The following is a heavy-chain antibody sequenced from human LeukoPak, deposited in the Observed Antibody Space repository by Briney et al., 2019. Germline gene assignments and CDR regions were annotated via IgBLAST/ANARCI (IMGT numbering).Heavy chain of an antibody. CDR2: IRNKANSYTT. J-gene: IGHJ4*02. CDR3: GRGRYSGSYFDY. Sequence: LSLTCIVSGGSVSSSSWSWVRQAPGKGLEWVGRIRNKANSYTTEYAASVRGRFTISRDDSKNSLYLQMNSLKTEDTAVYYCGRGRYSGSYFDYWGQGTLVTVSS. D-gene: IGHD1-26*01. V-gene: IGHV3-72*01. CDR1: GGSVSSSS.